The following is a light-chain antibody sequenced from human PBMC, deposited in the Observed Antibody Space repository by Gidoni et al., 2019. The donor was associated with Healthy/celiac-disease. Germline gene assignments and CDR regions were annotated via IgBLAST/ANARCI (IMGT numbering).Light chain of an antibody. Sequence: DIQMTHSPSSLSASVGDRVTITCRASKSISSYLNWYQQKPGKAPKLLIYAASSLQSGVPSRFSGSGSGTDFTLTISSLQHEDFATYYCQQSYSTPLTFGGGTKVEIK. CDR3: QQSYSTPLT. J-gene: IGKJ4*02. CDR2: AAS. CDR1: KSISSY. V-gene: IGKV1-39*01.